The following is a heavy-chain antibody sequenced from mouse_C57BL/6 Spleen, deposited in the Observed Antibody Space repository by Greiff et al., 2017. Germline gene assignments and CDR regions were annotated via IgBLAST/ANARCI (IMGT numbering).Heavy chain of an antibody. D-gene: IGHD1-1*01. CDR2: IYPRSGNT. J-gene: IGHJ3*01. CDR3: ARCGNYYGSSEFAY. CDR1: GYTFTSYG. V-gene: IGHV1-81*01. Sequence: VQLVESGAELARPGASVKLSCKASGYTFTSYGISWVKQRTGQGLEWIGEIYPRSGNTYYNEKFKGKATLTADKSSSTAYMELRSLTSEDSAVYFCARCGNYYGSSEFAYWGQGTLVTVSA.